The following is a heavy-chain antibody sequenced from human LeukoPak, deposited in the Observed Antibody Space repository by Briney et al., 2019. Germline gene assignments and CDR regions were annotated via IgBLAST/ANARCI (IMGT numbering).Heavy chain of an antibody. J-gene: IGHJ3*02. D-gene: IGHD6-13*01. CDR1: GASVSSSGYY. CDR3: ATRLGSSWYENRLGAFDI. CDR2: IYYSGST. V-gene: IGHV4-61*08. Sequence: PSETLSLTCTVSGASVSSSGYYWSWIRQPPGKGLEWIGYIYYSGSTNYNPSLKSRVTISVDTSKNQFSLKLSSVTAADTAVYYCATRLGSSWYENRLGAFDIWGQGTMVTVSS.